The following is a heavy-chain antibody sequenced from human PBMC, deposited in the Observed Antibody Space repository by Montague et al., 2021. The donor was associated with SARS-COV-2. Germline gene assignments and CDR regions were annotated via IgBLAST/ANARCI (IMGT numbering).Heavy chain of an antibody. Sequence: SLRLSCAASGFTFSSYAMHWVRQAPGKGLEWVAVISYDGSNKYYADSVKGRFTISRDNSKNTLYLQMNSLRAEDTAVYYCARDQWIQLYAYYYYGMDVWGQGTTVTVSS. D-gene: IGHD5-18*01. V-gene: IGHV3-30-3*01. J-gene: IGHJ6*02. CDR2: ISYDGSNK. CDR3: ARDQWIQLYAYYYYGMDV. CDR1: GFTFSSYA.